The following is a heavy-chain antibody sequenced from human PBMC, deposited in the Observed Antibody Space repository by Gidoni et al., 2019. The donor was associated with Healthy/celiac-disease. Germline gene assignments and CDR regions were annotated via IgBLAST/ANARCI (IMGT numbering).Heavy chain of an antibody. J-gene: IGHJ3*02. CDR2: IGTAGDT. CDR3: ARGGYYDILTGYSQGDAFDI. D-gene: IGHD3-9*01. V-gene: IGHV3-13*01. CDR1: GITFSIYD. Sequence: EVQLVESVGGLVQPGGSLGLSCAASGITFSIYDMHWVRQATGKGLVWVSAIGTAGDTYYPGSVKGRFTISRENAKNSLYLQMNSLRAGDTAVYYCARGGYYDILTGYSQGDAFDIWGQGTMVTVSS.